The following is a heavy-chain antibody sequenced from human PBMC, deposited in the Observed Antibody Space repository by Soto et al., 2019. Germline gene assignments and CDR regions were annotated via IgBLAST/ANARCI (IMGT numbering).Heavy chain of an antibody. D-gene: IGHD3-10*01. CDR2: ISWNGDAT. CDR3: ANPPLYGSGFYC. CDR1: GFTFDDYA. V-gene: IGHV3-9*01. Sequence: EVQLVESGGGLVQPGGSLRLSCAASGFTFDDYAIHWVRQIPGKGLEWVSGISWNGDATGYADSVKGRFTISRDNAKNCLYLQMDSLKTEYTAMYYCANPPLYGSGFYCWGQRTLVTVSS. J-gene: IGHJ4*02.